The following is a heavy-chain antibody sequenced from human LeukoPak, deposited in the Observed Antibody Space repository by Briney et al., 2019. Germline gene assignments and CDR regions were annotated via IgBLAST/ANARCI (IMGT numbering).Heavy chain of an antibody. Sequence: GGSLRLSCSVSGFTGPSFAMAWVRQAPGKGLEWVSGIAAGATGTYYSDSVKGRFTISRDNSRKTVQLQMNSLRAEDTAVYYCAKSYDSGGYPLGDYWGQGTLVTVSS. J-gene: IGHJ4*02. CDR3: AKSYDSGGYPLGDY. CDR2: IAAGATGT. V-gene: IGHV3-23*01. CDR1: GFTGPSFA. D-gene: IGHD3-22*01.